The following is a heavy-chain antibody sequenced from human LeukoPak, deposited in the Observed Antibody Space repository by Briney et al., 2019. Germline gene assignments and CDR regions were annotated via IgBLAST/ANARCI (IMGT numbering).Heavy chain of an antibody. CDR1: GFTFDDHG. D-gene: IGHD6-19*01. CDR2: INWNGGST. V-gene: IGHV3-20*01. CDR3: ARGQPSGIAVAGTSNWFDP. J-gene: IGHJ5*02. Sequence: GGSLRLSCAASGFTFDDHGMSWVRQAPGKGLEWVSGINWNGGSTGYADSVKGRFTISRDNAKNSLYLQMNSLRAEDTALYHCARGQPSGIAVAGTSNWFDPWGQGTLVTVSS.